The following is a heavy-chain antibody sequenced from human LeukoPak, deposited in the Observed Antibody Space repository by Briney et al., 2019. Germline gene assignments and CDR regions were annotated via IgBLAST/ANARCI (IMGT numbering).Heavy chain of an antibody. V-gene: IGHV3-30*04. CDR1: GFTFSSYA. Sequence: PGRSLRLSCAASGFTFSSYAMHWVRQAPGKGLEWVAAISYDGSNKYYADSVKGRFTISRDNSKNTLYLQMNSLRAEDTAVYYCASPGPGMVRGVIGFDYWGQGTLVTVSS. CDR3: ASPGPGMVRGVIGFDY. J-gene: IGHJ4*02. D-gene: IGHD3-10*01. CDR2: ISYDGSNK.